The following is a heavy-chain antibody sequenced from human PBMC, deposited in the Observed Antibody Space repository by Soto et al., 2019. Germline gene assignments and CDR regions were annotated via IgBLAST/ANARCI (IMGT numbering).Heavy chain of an antibody. CDR1: GFTFSSYA. CDR2: ISYDGSNK. Sequence: GGSLRLSCAASGFTFSSYAMHWVRQAPGKGLEWVAVISYDGSNKYYADSVKGRFTISRDNSKNTLYLQMNSLRAEDTAVYYCARDGKDWSGYYQYYYYYYGMDVWGQGTTVTVSS. J-gene: IGHJ6*02. D-gene: IGHD3-3*01. CDR3: ARDGKDWSGYYQYYYYYYGMDV. V-gene: IGHV3-30-3*01.